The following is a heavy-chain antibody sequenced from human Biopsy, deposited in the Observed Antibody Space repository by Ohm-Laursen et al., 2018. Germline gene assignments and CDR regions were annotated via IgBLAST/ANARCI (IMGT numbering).Heavy chain of an antibody. Sequence: ASVKVSCKVSGYTLTELSIHWVRQTGGKGLEWMGGFDREERKTVYAEKFQGRVTMTEDTSTDTVYMEVTSLRSDNTAVYYCATGPYYDTRFYYNVRPFDFWGQGTLVTVSS. CDR3: ATGPYYDTRFYYNVRPFDF. J-gene: IGHJ4*02. CDR1: GYTLTELS. V-gene: IGHV1-24*01. CDR2: FDREERKT. D-gene: IGHD3-10*01.